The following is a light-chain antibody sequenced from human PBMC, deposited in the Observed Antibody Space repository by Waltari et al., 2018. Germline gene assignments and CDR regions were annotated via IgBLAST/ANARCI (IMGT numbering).Light chain of an antibody. Sequence: DMQMTQSPSYVSASVGYRVTITCRASQDIHTWLAWYQQKPGKAPKLLIYGASSLQSGVPSRFSGSGSGTDFTLVISSLQPEDFATYYCQQANSFPLAFGQGTKVEMK. CDR1: QDIHTW. CDR3: QQANSFPLA. CDR2: GAS. J-gene: IGKJ1*01. V-gene: IGKV1D-12*01.